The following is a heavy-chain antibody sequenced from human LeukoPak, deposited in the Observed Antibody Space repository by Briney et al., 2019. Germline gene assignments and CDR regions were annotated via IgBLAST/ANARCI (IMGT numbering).Heavy chain of an antibody. J-gene: IGHJ4*02. CDR2: INHSGST. Sequence: SETLSLTCAVYGGSFSGYYWSWIRQPPGKGLEWIGEINHSGSTNYNPSLKSRVTISVDTSKNQFSLKLSSVTAADTAVYHCARGRIYCSGGSCYSGYFDYWGQGTLVTVSS. CDR3: ARGRIYCSGGSCYSGYFDY. D-gene: IGHD2-15*01. CDR1: GGSFSGYY. V-gene: IGHV4-34*01.